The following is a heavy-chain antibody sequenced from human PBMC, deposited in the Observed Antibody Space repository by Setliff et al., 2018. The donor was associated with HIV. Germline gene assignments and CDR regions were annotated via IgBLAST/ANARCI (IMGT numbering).Heavy chain of an antibody. D-gene: IGHD3-3*01. Sequence: SVKVSCKASGGTFSSYAISWVRQAPGQGLEWMGGIIPIFGTANYAQKFQGRVTITADGSTSTAYMELSSLRSEDTAVYYCARESFWSGYSPGGFDYWGQGTLVTVSS. CDR3: ARESFWSGYSPGGFDY. CDR2: IIPIFGTA. CDR1: GGTFSSYA. J-gene: IGHJ4*02. V-gene: IGHV1-69*13.